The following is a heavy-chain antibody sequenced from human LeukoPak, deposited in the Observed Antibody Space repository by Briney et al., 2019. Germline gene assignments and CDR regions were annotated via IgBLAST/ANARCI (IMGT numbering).Heavy chain of an antibody. CDR2: IKQDGSEK. CDR1: GFTLSNYW. Sequence: PGGSLRLSCAASGFTLSNYWMSWVRQAPGKGLEWVANIKQDGSEKYYVDSVKGRFTVSRDNAKNSLYLQMNSLRAEDTAVYYCARVQGSSGPGIFEYWGQGTLVTVSS. J-gene: IGHJ4*02. V-gene: IGHV3-7*01. CDR3: ARVQGSSGPGIFEY. D-gene: IGHD6-19*01.